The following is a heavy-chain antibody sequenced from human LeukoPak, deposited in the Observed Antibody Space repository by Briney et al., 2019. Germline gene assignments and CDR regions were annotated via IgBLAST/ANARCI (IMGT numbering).Heavy chain of an antibody. V-gene: IGHV1-69*05. Sequence: GASVKVSCKASGGTFSSYAISWVRQVPGQGLEWMGGIIPIFGTANYAQKFQGRVTITTDESTSTAYVELSSLRSEDTAVYYCARAEWRSSSSWYDGYYYYMDVWGKGTTVTVSS. J-gene: IGHJ6*03. CDR1: GGTFSSYA. CDR2: IIPIFGTA. CDR3: ARAEWRSSSSWYDGYYYYMDV. D-gene: IGHD6-13*01.